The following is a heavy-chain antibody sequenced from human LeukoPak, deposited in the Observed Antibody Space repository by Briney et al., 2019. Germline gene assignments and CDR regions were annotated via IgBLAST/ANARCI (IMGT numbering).Heavy chain of an antibody. D-gene: IGHD3-10*01. CDR2: INHSGST. V-gene: IGHV4-34*01. CDR3: ARGARARRGGKFYY. J-gene: IGHJ4*02. Sequence: SETLSLTCAVYGGSFSGYYWSWIRHPPWKGLEWIGVINHSGSTNYNPSFKIRVTISVATPKNQFSLKLTSVTAADTAVYYCARGARARRGGKFYYWGQGTLVTVSS. CDR1: GGSFSGYY.